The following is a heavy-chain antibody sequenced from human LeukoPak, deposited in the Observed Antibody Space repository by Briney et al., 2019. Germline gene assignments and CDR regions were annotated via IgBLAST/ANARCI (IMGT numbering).Heavy chain of an antibody. CDR1: GGSISSGGYY. CDR2: IYYSGST. Sequence: SETLSLTCTVSGGSISSGGYYWSWIRQHPGKGLEWIGYIYYSGSTYYNPSLKSRVTISVDTSKNQFSLKLSSVTAADTAVYYCAREVSSVVNPWGQGTLVTVSS. CDR3: AREVSSVVNP. D-gene: IGHD4-23*01. J-gene: IGHJ5*02. V-gene: IGHV4-31*03.